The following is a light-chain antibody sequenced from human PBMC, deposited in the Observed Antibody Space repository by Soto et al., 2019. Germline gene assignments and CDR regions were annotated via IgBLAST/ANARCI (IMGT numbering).Light chain of an antibody. CDR2: DVH. CDR3: YSYAGSYSFV. Sequence: QSALTQPRSVSGSPGQSVTISCSGPSNYIGGYTYFSWYQQHPGKAPKLMIYDVHKRPSGVPDRFSGSKSGNTASLTISGLQAEDEAAYYCYSYAGSYSFVFGTGTKVTVL. CDR1: SNYIGGYTY. J-gene: IGLJ1*01. V-gene: IGLV2-11*01.